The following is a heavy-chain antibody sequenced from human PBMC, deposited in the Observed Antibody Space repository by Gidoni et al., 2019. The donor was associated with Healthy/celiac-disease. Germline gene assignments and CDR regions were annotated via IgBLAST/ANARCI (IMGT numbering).Heavy chain of an antibody. CDR1: GFPFSRYD. D-gene: IGHD6-19*01. J-gene: IGHJ3*02. V-gene: IGHV3-13*01. Sequence: EVQLVESGGGLVQPGGSLRLSCAASGFPFSRYDMHWVRQATGKGLEWVSAIGTAGDKYYPGSVKGRFTISRENAKNSLYLKMNSLRAGDTAVYYCARGITYSSGWYGLGAFDIWGQGTMVTVSS. CDR3: ARGITYSSGWYGLGAFDI. CDR2: IGTAGDK.